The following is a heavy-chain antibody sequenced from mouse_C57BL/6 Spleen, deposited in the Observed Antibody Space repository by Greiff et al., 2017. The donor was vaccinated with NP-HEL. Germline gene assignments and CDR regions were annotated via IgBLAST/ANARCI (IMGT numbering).Heavy chain of an antibody. Sequence: QVQLQQPGAELVKPGASVKVSCKASGYTFTSYWMQWVKQRPGQGLEWIGEIDPSDSYTNYNQKFKGKATLTVDTSSSTAYMQLSSLTSEDSAVYYCARRDYDGAMDYWGQGTSVTVSS. J-gene: IGHJ4*01. CDR1: GYTFTSYW. V-gene: IGHV1-50*01. D-gene: IGHD2-4*01. CDR2: IDPSDSYT. CDR3: ARRDYDGAMDY.